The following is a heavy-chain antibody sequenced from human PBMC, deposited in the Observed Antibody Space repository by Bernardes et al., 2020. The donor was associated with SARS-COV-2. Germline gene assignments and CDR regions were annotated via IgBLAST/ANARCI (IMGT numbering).Heavy chain of an antibody. CDR3: ARQLAGGRYFDY. CDR1: GGSINNYY. CDR2: IYTSGST. V-gene: IGHV4-4*07. J-gene: IGHJ4*02. Sequence: SETLSLTCTVSGGSINNYYWSWIRQPAGKGLEWIGHIYTSGSTNCNPSLKSRLTMSVDTSKNQFSLKLSSVTAADTAVYYCARQLAGGRYFDYWGQGALVTVSS. D-gene: IGHD1-1*01.